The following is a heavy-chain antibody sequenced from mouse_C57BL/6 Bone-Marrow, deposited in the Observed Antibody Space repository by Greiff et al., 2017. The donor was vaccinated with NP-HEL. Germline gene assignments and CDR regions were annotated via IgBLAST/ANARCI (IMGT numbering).Heavy chain of an antibody. CDR1: GYTFTGYW. CDR2: ILPGSGST. V-gene: IGHV1-9*01. Sequence: VKVVESGAELMKPGASVKLSCKATGYTFTGYWIEWVKQRPGHGLEWIGEILPGSGSTNYNEKFKGKATFTADTSSNPAYMQLSSLTTEDSAIYYCASRFTTVVATEAYWGQGTLVTVSA. CDR3: ASRFTTVVATEAY. J-gene: IGHJ3*01. D-gene: IGHD1-1*01.